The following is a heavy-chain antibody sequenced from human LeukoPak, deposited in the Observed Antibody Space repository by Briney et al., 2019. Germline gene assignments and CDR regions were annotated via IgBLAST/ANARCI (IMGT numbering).Heavy chain of an antibody. V-gene: IGHV3-23*01. D-gene: IGHD2-15*01. CDR3: ASGGCGGSCYSLYFDY. Sequence: GGSLRLSCAASGFTFSNYAMNWVRQAPGKGLEWVSVFSRDGTTTYYADSVKGRFTISRDNSKNTLYLQMSSLRAEDTAVYYCASGGCGGSCYSLYFDYWGQGTLVTVSS. CDR2: FSRDGTTT. J-gene: IGHJ4*02. CDR1: GFTFSNYA.